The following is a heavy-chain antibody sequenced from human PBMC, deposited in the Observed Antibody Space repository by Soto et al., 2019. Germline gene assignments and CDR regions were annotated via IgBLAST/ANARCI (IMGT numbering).Heavy chain of an antibody. CDR3: TRDQSEDNYFDP. V-gene: IGHV4-61*08. CDR2: IYYSGVT. CDR1: GGALSSGGYF. J-gene: IGHJ5*02. Sequence: ETLCPTGPVSGGALSSGGYFYTSVRQPPGKGLEWLGYIYYSGVTNYNAPLKSRVTISLDKSKSQLSLRLISVTAADTAVYYCTRDQSEDNYFDPWGQGTPVTVYS.